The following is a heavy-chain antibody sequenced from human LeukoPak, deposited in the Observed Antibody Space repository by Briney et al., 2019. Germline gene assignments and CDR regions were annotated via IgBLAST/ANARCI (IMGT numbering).Heavy chain of an antibody. CDR1: GFTFSSYE. Sequence: GGSLRLSCAASGFTFSSYEMHWVRQAPGKGLEWVSGISGSGADTYYADSVKGRFTISRDNSRNTLYLQMNSLRAGDTAVYYCAKGGAVSSKSITMIRGTRRYNYYMDVWGKGTTVTISS. CDR2: ISGSGADT. D-gene: IGHD3-10*01. V-gene: IGHV3-23*01. CDR3: AKGGAVSSKSITMIRGTRRYNYYMDV. J-gene: IGHJ6*03.